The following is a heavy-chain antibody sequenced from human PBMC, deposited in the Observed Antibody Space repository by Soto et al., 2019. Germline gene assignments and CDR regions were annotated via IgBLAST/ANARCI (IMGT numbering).Heavy chain of an antibody. CDR3: ARGRYINYYFYY. Sequence: QVQLQESGPGLVKPSQTLSLTCTVSGGSISSGGYYWSWIRQHPGKGLEWIGYIYYSGSTYYNPSLKSRVTISVDTSKNQFSLKLSSVTAADTSVYYCARGRYINYYFYYWGQGTLVTVSS. D-gene: IGHD4-4*01. V-gene: IGHV4-31*03. J-gene: IGHJ4*02. CDR2: IYYSGST. CDR1: GGSISSGGYY.